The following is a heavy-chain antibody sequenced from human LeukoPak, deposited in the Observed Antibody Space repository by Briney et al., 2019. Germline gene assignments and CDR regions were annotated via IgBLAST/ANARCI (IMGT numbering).Heavy chain of an antibody. V-gene: IGHV3-74*01. D-gene: IGHD3-3*01. CDR1: GFTLGRYW. J-gene: IGHJ4*02. Sequence: PGGCLRLSRAASGFTLGRYWIHWFRHAPRTGLVCVARRNSDGKITDYTDSVRGGFTTSRDNTKNTVYLQMSSLRAEDTGVYYCARDHHDFWSGYPNYWGQGALVIVSS. CDR2: RNSDGKIT. CDR3: ARDHHDFWSGYPNY.